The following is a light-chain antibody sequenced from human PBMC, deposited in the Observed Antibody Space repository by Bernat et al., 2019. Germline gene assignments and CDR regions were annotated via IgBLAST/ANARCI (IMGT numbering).Light chain of an antibody. CDR3: SSVSTASTPVV. Sequence: QSALTQPASVSGSPGQSITLSCTGTSSDVGAYNYVSWSQQHPGKAPKLMIFDVSNRPSGVSDRFSGSRSGHTASLPISGRRAEDEAVYYCSSVSTASTPVVFGGVTKLTVL. CDR1: SSDVGAYNY. CDR2: DVS. V-gene: IGLV2-14*03. J-gene: IGLJ3*02.